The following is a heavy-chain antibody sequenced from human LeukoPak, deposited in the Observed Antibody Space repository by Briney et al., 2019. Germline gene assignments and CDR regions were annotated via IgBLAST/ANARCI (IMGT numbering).Heavy chain of an antibody. CDR1: GGTIISNY. J-gene: IGHJ6*03. D-gene: IGHD3-22*01. CDR3: APLKFYDSTGYSPCYYMDV. V-gene: IGHV4-4*07. Sequence: SGTLSLTCTGTGGTIISNYWSWIRQSAGTGLEWIGRIYGRGITEYNPSVKSRVTMSLHTTRYQFSTLLATATAENTADDHCAPLKFYDSTGYSPCYYMDVWGKGTTVSVFS. CDR2: IYGRGIT.